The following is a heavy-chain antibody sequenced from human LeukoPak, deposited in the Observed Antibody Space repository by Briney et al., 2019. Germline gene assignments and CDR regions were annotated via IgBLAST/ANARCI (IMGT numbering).Heavy chain of an antibody. J-gene: IGHJ4*02. V-gene: IGHV3-11*04. CDR3: ARDQGGDYFDY. CDR1: GFTFSDYY. Sequence: GGSLRLSCAASGFTFSDYYMGWIRQAPGKGLEWLSYISRSGSTTYYADSVEGRSIISRDNAKNTVYLQMNNLRADDTAVYYCARDQGGDYFDYWGQGTLVTVSS. CDR2: ISRSGSTT.